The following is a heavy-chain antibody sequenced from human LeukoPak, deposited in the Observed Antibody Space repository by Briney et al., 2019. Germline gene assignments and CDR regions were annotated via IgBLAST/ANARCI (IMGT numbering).Heavy chain of an antibody. J-gene: IGHJ4*02. Sequence: PGGSLRLSCAASGFTFANTWMHWVRQAPGKGLVWVSLIDNDGRTTHYADSVKGRFTISRDNAKNTVYLQMNSLRAEDTAVYYCAIGGTYGSGSWGQGTLVTVSS. D-gene: IGHD3-10*01. CDR1: GFTFANTW. V-gene: IGHV3-74*01. CDR2: IDNDGRTT. CDR3: AIGGTYGSGS.